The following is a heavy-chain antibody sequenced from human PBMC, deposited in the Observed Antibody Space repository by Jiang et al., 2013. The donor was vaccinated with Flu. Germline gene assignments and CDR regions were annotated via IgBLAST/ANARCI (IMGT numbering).Heavy chain of an antibody. CDR3: VRGHFWSGYYGLVRVFD. V-gene: IGHV3-64D*06. CDR1: EFTFSSSA. Sequence: VQLLESGGGLVQPGGSLRLSCSASEFTFSSSAMHWVRQAPGKGLDYVSTINNDGDSTYYADSVKDRFTISRDNSKNTLYLQMSSLRPEDTAVYYCVRGHFWSGYYGLVRVFD. D-gene: IGHD3-3*02. J-gene: IGHJ5*01. CDR2: INNDGDST.